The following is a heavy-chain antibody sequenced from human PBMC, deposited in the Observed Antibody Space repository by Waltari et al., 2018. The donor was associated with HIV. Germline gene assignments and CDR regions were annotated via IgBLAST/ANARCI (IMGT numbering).Heavy chain of an antibody. V-gene: IGHV4-39*07. CDR2: IYYSGST. J-gene: IGHJ4*02. CDR3: VRGGGVVVINYYFDY. Sequence: QLQLQESGPGLVKPSETLSLTCTVSGGSISSSSYYWGWIRQPPGKGLEWIGSIYYSGSTYYNPSLKSRVTISVDTSKNQFSLKLSSVTAADTAVYYCVRGGGVVVINYYFDYWGQGTLVTVSS. D-gene: IGHD3-22*01. CDR1: GGSISSSSYY.